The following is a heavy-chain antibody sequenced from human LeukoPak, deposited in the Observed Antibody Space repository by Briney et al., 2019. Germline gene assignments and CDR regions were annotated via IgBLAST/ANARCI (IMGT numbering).Heavy chain of an antibody. Sequence: PGGSLRLSCAASGFTFSSYWIHWVRQAPGKGLEWVSSISSSSSNIYYADSVKGRFTISRDNAKNSLYLQMNSLRVEDTAVYYCARCTTGRTFGSLREIKRSREIDYWGQGTLVTVSS. CDR1: GFTFSSYW. V-gene: IGHV3-21*01. D-gene: IGHD1-1*01. CDR3: ARCTTGRTFGSLREIKRSREIDY. CDR2: ISSSSSNI. J-gene: IGHJ4*02.